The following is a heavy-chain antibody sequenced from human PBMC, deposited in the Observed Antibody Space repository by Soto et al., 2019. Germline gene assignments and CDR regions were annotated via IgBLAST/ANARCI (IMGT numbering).Heavy chain of an antibody. Sequence: XGSLRLSCAASGFTFSSYAMSWVRQAPGKGLDWVSAISGSGGSTYYADSVKGRFTISRDNSKNTLYLQMNSLRAEDMAVYYCAKDRWRLLFDPWGQGTLVTVSS. V-gene: IGHV3-23*01. D-gene: IGHD2-15*01. CDR2: ISGSGGST. J-gene: IGHJ5*02. CDR1: GFTFSSYA. CDR3: AKDRWRLLFDP.